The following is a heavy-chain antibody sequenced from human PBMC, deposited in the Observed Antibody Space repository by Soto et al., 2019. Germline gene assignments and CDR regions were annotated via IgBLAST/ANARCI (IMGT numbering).Heavy chain of an antibody. CDR3: ARTYGMDV. CDR2: ISSSGGST. V-gene: IGHV3-23*01. Sequence: HPGGSLRLSCAASGFTFSSSAMNWVRQAPGKGLEWVSSISSSGGSTYYPDSVKGRFTISRDNSKNTLYLQMNSLRAEDTAVYYCARTYGMDVWGQGTTVTVSS. CDR1: GFTFSSSA. J-gene: IGHJ6*02.